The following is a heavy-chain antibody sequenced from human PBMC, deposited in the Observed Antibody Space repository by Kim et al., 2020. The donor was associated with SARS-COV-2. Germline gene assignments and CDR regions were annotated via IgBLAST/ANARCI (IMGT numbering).Heavy chain of an antibody. Sequence: SETLSLTCTVSGDSISSSSYYWAWFRQPPGKGLEWIATMYYSGATYYNPSLKSRVTIYVDTSKNQCSLKLSSVTAADTAVYYCAKYDRSGYYSDYWGQGT. J-gene: IGHJ4*02. CDR3: AKYDRSGYYSDY. CDR2: MYYSGAT. CDR1: GDSISSSSYY. V-gene: IGHV4-39*01. D-gene: IGHD3-22*01.